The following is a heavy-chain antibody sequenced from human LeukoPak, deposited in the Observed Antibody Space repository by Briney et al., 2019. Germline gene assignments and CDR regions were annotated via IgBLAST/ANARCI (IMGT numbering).Heavy chain of an antibody. Sequence: PGGSLRLSCAASGFTFSSYSMNWVRQAPGKGLEWVSSISSSSSYIYYADSVKGRFTISRDNAKNSLYLQMNSLRAEDTAVYYCARDLPTGYSSGWHSVWGQGTLVTVSS. J-gene: IGHJ4*02. CDR1: GFTFSSYS. D-gene: IGHD6-19*01. CDR2: ISSSSSYI. CDR3: ARDLPTGYSSGWHSV. V-gene: IGHV3-21*01.